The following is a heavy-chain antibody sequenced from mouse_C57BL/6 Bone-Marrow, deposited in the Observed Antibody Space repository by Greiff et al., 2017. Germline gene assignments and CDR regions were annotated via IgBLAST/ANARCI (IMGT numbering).Heavy chain of an antibody. J-gene: IGHJ3*01. V-gene: IGHV1-4*01. D-gene: IGHD2-4*01. CDR1: GYTFTSYT. Sequence: VQLQQSGAELARPGASVKMSCKASGYTFTSYTMHWVNQRPGQGLEWIGYINPSSGYTKYNQKFNDKATLTADKSSSTAYMQLSSQTSEDTAVYYCAKLYDYYFIAWLAYWGQGTLVTVSA. CDR2: INPSSGYT. CDR3: AKLYDYYFIAWLAY.